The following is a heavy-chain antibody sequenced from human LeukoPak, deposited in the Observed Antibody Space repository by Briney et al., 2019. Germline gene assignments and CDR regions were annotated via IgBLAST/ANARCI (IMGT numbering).Heavy chain of an antibody. Sequence: PSETLSLTCTVSGYSICSGYSWGWIRQPPGKGLEWVGSIYYSGITYYNPSLKSRVTISVDTSKNQFSLKLSSVTAADTAVYYCARHVRKRGIEVAGTQGWFDPWGQGTLVTVSS. J-gene: IGHJ5*02. D-gene: IGHD6-19*01. CDR2: IYYSGIT. V-gene: IGHV4-38-2*02. CDR3: ARHVRKRGIEVAGTQGWFDP. CDR1: GYSICSGYS.